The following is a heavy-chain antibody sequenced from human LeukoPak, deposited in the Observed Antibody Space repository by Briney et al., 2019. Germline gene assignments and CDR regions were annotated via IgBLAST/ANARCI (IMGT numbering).Heavy chain of an antibody. D-gene: IGHD4-17*01. Sequence: GGSLRLSCAASGFTFSGYWMSWVRQAPGKGLEGVANINKDGSERYNVDSVNGRFTISRDNANKSLYLQMNSLRAEDTSVYYCARESKGRSKIDYWGQGTLVTVSS. CDR1: GFTFSGYW. CDR3: ARESKGRSKIDY. CDR2: INKDGSER. V-gene: IGHV3-7*01. J-gene: IGHJ4*02.